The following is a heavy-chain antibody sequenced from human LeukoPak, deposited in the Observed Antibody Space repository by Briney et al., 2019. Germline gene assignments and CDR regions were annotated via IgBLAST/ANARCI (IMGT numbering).Heavy chain of an antibody. CDR3: ARVEMATTVYFDY. CDR2: ISAYNGNT. Sequence: GASVKVSCKASGYTFTSYGISWVRQAPGQGLEWMGWISAYNGNTKYAQKLQGRVTMTTDTSTTTAYMELRSLRSDDTAAYYCARVEMATTVYFDYWGQGTLVTVSS. J-gene: IGHJ4*02. CDR1: GYTFTSYG. D-gene: IGHD5-24*01. V-gene: IGHV1-18*01.